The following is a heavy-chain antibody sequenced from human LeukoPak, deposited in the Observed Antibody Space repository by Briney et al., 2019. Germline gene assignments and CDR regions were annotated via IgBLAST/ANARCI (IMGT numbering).Heavy chain of an antibody. CDR1: GFTFSSYG. J-gene: IGHJ4*02. V-gene: IGHV3-48*01. CDR3: VREVIGLDY. CDR2: ISSSSSTI. Sequence: PGGSLRLSCAASGFTFSSYGMIWVRQAPGKGPEWVSYISSSSSTIQYADSVRGRFTISRDNAKNSLFLQMDSLRAEDTAVYYCVREVIGLDYWGQGTLVTVSS. D-gene: IGHD3-10*01.